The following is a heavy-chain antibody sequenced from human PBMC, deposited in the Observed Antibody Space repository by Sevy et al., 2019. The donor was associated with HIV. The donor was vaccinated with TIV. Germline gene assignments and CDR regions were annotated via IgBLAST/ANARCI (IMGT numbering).Heavy chain of an antibody. D-gene: IGHD2-8*01. CDR1: GGTFSSYA. Sequence: ASVKVSCKASGGTFSSYAISWVRQAPGQGLEWMGGIIPIFGTANYAQKFQGRVTITAGKSTSTAYMELSSLRSEDTAVYYCARTNNYCTNGVCYTVGRGYYFDYWGQGTLVTVSS. J-gene: IGHJ4*02. CDR3: ARTNNYCTNGVCYTVGRGYYFDY. V-gene: IGHV1-69*06. CDR2: IIPIFGTA.